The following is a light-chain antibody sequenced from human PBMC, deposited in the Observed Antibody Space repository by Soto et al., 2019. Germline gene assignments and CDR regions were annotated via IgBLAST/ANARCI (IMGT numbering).Light chain of an antibody. J-gene: IGKJ3*01. V-gene: IGKV3-20*01. Sequence: EIVLTQSPGTLSLSPGERATLSCRASQSVSSSYLAWYQQKHGQAPRLLIYGASIRSTGIPERFSGSGSGTEFALTISRVEPEDIAVYYCQQYGSSPPRTFGPGTKVDIK. CDR1: QSVSSSY. CDR2: GAS. CDR3: QQYGSSPPRT.